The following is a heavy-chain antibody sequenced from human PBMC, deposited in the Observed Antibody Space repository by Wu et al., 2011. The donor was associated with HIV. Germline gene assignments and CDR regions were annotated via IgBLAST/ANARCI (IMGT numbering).Heavy chain of an antibody. CDR1: GGSIRSSSHY. D-gene: IGHD6-19*01. Sequence: TVSGGSIRSSSHYWDWIRQPQKGLEWVGNIYYVGKTYYSSSLRSRVSISVGTSKNEFSLRLNSVTVADTAVYYCARDPQEVSGWYTHWGQGTLVTVSS. CDR2: IYYVGKT. V-gene: IGHV4-39*07. CDR3: ARDPQEVSGWYTH. J-gene: IGHJ4*02.